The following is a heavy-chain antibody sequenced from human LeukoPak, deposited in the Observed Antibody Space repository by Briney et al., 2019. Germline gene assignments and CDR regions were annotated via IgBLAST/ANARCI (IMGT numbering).Heavy chain of an antibody. CDR2: IIPIFGTA. CDR1: GGTFSSYA. D-gene: IGHD1-20*01. V-gene: IGHV1-69*06. Sequence: ASVKVSCKASGGTFSSYAISWVRQAPGQGLEWMGGIIPIFGTANYAQKFQGRVTITADKSTSTAYMELSSLRSEDTAVYYCAREANWNAPFDYWGQGTLVTVSS. CDR3: AREANWNAPFDY. J-gene: IGHJ4*02.